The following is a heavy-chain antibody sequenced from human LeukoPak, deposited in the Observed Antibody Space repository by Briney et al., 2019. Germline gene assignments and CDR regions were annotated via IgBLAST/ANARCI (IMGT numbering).Heavy chain of an antibody. Sequence: ASVKVSCKASGYTFTGYYMHWVRQAPGQGLEWMGWINPNSGGTNYAQKFQGRVTMTRDTSISTAYMELSRLRSDDTAVYYCARDRRITIFGVVQPAFDYWGQGTLVTVSS. V-gene: IGHV1-2*02. D-gene: IGHD3-3*01. CDR2: INPNSGGT. CDR3: ARDRRITIFGVVQPAFDY. CDR1: GYTFTGYY. J-gene: IGHJ4*02.